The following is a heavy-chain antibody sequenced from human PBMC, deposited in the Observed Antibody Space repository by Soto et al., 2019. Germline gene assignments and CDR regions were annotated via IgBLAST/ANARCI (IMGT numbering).Heavy chain of an antibody. CDR1: GFTFSSYS. Sequence: GGPLRLSCAASGFTFSSYSMNRVRQAPGKGLEWVSSISSSSDYIYYADSVKGRFTISRDNTKNSLYLQMNSLRAEDTAVYHCARVHLVAGSAFYCAMDVWGPGTALTVSS. V-gene: IGHV3-21*01. CDR3: ARVHLVAGSAFYCAMDV. D-gene: IGHD6-6*01. J-gene: IGHJ6*02. CDR2: ISSSSDYI.